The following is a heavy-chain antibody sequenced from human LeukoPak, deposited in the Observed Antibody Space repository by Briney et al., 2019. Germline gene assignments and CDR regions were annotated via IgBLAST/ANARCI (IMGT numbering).Heavy chain of an antibody. J-gene: IGHJ6*02. Sequence: ASVKVSCKASGYTFTSYGISWVRQAPGQGLEWMGWINPNSGGTNYAQKFQGRVTMTRDTSISTAYMELSRLRSDDTAVYYCARDEVDGDYDYYYYGMGVWGQGTTVTVSS. D-gene: IGHD4-17*01. V-gene: IGHV1-2*02. CDR1: GYTFTSYG. CDR2: INPNSGGT. CDR3: ARDEVDGDYDYYYYGMGV.